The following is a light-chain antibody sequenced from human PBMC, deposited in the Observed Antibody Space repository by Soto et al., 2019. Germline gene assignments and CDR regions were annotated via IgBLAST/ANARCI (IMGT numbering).Light chain of an antibody. CDR1: QSVSSSY. Sequence: EIVLTQSPGTLSLSPGERATLYCRASQSVSSSYLAWYQQKPGQAPRLLIYDASTRATGIPARFSGSGSATDFTLTISSLEPEDFAVYYCQQRSSWITFGQGTRLEIK. CDR2: DAS. CDR3: QQRSSWIT. J-gene: IGKJ5*01. V-gene: IGKV3D-20*02.